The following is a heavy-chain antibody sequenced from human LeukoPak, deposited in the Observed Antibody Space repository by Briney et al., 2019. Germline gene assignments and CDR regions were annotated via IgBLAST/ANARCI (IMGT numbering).Heavy chain of an antibody. CDR1: GFTFSSYW. V-gene: IGHV3-74*01. J-gene: IGHJ4*02. CDR2: INSDGSST. Sequence: GGSLRLSCAASGFTFSSYWMHWVRQAPGKGLVWVSRINSDGSSTSYADSVKGQITISRDNAKNTLYLQMNSLRAEDTAVYYCARSSYDFWSGYPYYFDYWGQGTLVTVSS. CDR3: ARSSYDFWSGYPYYFDY. D-gene: IGHD3-3*01.